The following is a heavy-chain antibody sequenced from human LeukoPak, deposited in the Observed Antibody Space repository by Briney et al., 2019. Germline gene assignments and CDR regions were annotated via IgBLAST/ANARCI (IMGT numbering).Heavy chain of an antibody. CDR1: GYTFTNYG. D-gene: IGHD4-17*01. J-gene: IGHJ2*01. CDR2: ISAYNGNT. V-gene: IGHV1-18*01. Sequence: ASVKVSCKASGYTFTNYGISWVRQAPGQGLEWMGWISAYNGNTNYPHKLQGRVTMTTDTSTSTAYMELRSLRSDDTAVYYCARTSTVTGSYWYFDLWGRGTLVTVSS. CDR3: ARTSTVTGSYWYFDL.